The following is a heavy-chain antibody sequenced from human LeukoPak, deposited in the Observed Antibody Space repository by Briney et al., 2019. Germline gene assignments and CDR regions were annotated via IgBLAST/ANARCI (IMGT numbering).Heavy chain of an antibody. V-gene: IGHV3-23*01. CDR1: GFTFSSYG. J-gene: IGHJ4*02. CDR2: IGGSGGST. CDR3: AKGTGYSYGFRNYFDY. Sequence: GGSLRLSCAASGFTFSSYGMSWVRQAPGKGLEWVSAIGGSGGSTYYADSVKGRFTISRDNSKNTLYLQMNSLRAEDTAVYYCAKGTGYSYGFRNYFDYWGQGTLVTVSS. D-gene: IGHD5-18*01.